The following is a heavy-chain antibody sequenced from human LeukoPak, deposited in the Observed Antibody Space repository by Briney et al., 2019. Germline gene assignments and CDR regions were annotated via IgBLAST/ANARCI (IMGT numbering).Heavy chain of an antibody. CDR1: GFTFSSYG. J-gene: IGHJ4*02. Sequence: GGSLRLSCAASGFTFSSYGMHWVRQAPGKGLEWVAVISYDGSNKYYADSVKGRFTISRDNSKNTLYLQMNSLRAEDTAVYYCAKDGGYRYSYFDYWGQGTLVTVSS. CDR2: ISYDGSNK. CDR3: AKDGGYRYSYFDY. V-gene: IGHV3-30*18. D-gene: IGHD1-26*01.